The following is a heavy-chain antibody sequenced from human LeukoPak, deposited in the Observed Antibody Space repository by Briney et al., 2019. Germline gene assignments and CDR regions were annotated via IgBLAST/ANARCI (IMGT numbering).Heavy chain of an antibody. Sequence: SETLSLTCSVSGGSISTYYWSWIRQSAGKGLEWIGRIYTGGSTNYNPSLKSRVTMSVDTPKNQFSLRLNSVTAADTAVYYCARQDAVAGTFGYWGQGTLVTVSS. D-gene: IGHD6-19*01. CDR2: IYTGGST. V-gene: IGHV4-4*07. CDR3: ARQDAVAGTFGY. CDR1: GGSISTYY. J-gene: IGHJ4*02.